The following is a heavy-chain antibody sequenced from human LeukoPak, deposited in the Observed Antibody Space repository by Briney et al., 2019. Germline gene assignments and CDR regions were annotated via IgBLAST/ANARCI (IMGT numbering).Heavy chain of an antibody. D-gene: IGHD6-19*01. J-gene: IGHJ5*02. CDR2: INPNSGGT. CDR3: ARSHRIAVAGMGWFDP. CDR1: GYTFTGYY. V-gene: IGHV1-2*06. Sequence: ASVKVSCKASGYTFTGYYMHWVRQAPGRGLEWMGRINPNSGGTNYAQKFQGRVTMTRDTSISTAYMELSRLGSDDTAVYYCARSHRIAVAGMGWFDPWGQGTLVTVSS.